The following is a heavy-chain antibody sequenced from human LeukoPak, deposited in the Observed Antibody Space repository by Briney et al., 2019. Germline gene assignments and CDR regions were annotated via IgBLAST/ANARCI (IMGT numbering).Heavy chain of an antibody. D-gene: IGHD3-22*01. CDR1: GGSISSYY. V-gene: IGHV4-59*12. CDR3: ARYYYDSSGYDY. Sequence: SETLSLTCTVSGGSISSYYWSWIRQPPGKGLEWIGYIYYSGSTNYNPSLKSRVTISVDASKNQFSLNLSSVTAADTAVYYCARYYYDSSGYDYWGQGTLVTVSS. CDR2: IYYSGST. J-gene: IGHJ4*02.